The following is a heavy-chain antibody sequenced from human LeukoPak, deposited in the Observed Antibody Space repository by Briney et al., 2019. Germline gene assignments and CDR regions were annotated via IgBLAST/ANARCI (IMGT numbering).Heavy chain of an antibody. D-gene: IGHD2-21*02. CDR2: INHSGYT. Sequence: SETLSLTCAVSGVSFNDYYWSWVRQTPGRGLEWIGEINHSGYTNDSPSLKSQVTLSIDTSRKQFSLNLRSVTVADTGIYYCTRMTAGHDYWGQGTLVTASS. CDR3: TRMTAGHDY. V-gene: IGHV4-34*01. J-gene: IGHJ4*02. CDR1: GVSFNDYY.